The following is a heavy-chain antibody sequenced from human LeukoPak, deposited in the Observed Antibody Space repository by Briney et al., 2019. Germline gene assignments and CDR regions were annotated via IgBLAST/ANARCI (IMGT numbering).Heavy chain of an antibody. CDR2: ISYSGST. J-gene: IGHJ3*02. CDR1: GFTFSNYW. D-gene: IGHD3-10*01. CDR3: AKSNGYGLVDI. V-gene: IGHV4-38-2*01. Sequence: GSLRLSCAASGFTFSNYWMHWVRQAPGKGLEWIGSISYSGSTNYNPSVKSRVTISVDTSKNQFSLKLSSVTAADTAVYYCAKSNGYGLVDIWGQGTMVTVSS.